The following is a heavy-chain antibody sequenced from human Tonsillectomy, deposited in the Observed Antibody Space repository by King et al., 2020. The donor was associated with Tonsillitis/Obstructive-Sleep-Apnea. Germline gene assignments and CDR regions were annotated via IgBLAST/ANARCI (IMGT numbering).Heavy chain of an antibody. J-gene: IGHJ4*02. CDR1: GFSVNNNY. V-gene: IGHV3-53*01. D-gene: IGHD6-19*01. Sequence: VQLVESGGGLIQPGGSLRLSCAVSGFSVNNNYMSWVRQAPGQGLEWASVIYSSGSTYYTDSVKGRFTISRDNSKNTHYLQMNSLRAEDTAVYYCASGWFFDYWGQGTLVAVSS. CDR2: IYSSGST. CDR3: ASGWFFDY.